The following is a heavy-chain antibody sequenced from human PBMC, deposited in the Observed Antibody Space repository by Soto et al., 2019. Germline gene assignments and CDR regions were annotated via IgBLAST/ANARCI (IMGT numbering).Heavy chain of an antibody. CDR1: GGTFSSYA. V-gene: IGHV1-69*12. CDR2: IIRIFGTP. J-gene: IGHJ6*02. Sequence: QVQLVQSGAEVKKPGSSVKVSCKASGGTFSSYAINWVRQAPGQGLEWMGGIIRIFGTPNYAQRFQGRVTITADESTRTAYMELSSLRSEDTAVYYCARQGSNEYYCYGMDVWGQGTTVTVSS. D-gene: IGHD3-10*01. CDR3: ARQGSNEYYCYGMDV.